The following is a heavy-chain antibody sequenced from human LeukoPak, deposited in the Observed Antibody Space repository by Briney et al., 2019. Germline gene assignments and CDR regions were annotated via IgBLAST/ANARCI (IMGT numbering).Heavy chain of an antibody. CDR3: AKFQINDLQTYYYDSSGSYYFDY. CDR1: GFTFSSYA. Sequence: PGGSLRLSCAASGFTFSSYAMSWVRQAPGKGLEWVSAISGSGGSTYYADSVKGRFTISRDNSKNTLYLQTTSLRAEDTAVYYCAKFQINDLQTYYYDSSGSYYFDYWGQGTLVTVSS. J-gene: IGHJ4*02. D-gene: IGHD3-22*01. V-gene: IGHV3-23*01. CDR2: ISGSGGST.